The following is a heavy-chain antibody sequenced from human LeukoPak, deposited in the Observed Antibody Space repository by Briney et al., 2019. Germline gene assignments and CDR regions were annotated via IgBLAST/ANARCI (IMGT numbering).Heavy chain of an antibody. CDR3: ARGDIRWRYAFDI. Sequence: SETLSLTCAVYGGSFSGYYWSWIRQPPGKGLEWIGEINHSGSTNYSPSLKSRVTISVDTSKNQFSLKLSSVTAADTAVYYCARGDIRWRYAFDIWGQGTMVTVSS. J-gene: IGHJ3*02. CDR1: GGSFSGYY. V-gene: IGHV4-34*01. D-gene: IGHD4-23*01. CDR2: INHSGST.